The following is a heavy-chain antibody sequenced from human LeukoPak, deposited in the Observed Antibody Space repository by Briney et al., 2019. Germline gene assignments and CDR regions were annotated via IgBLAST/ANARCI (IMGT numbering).Heavy chain of an antibody. D-gene: IGHD6-13*01. J-gene: IGHJ5*02. Sequence: PSDTLSLTCTVSGYSISSGYYWGWIRQPPGKGLEWIGSIYHSGSTYYNPSLKSRVTISVDTSKNQFSLKLSSVTAADTAVYYCARVTTAAVSDPWGQGTLVTVSS. CDR1: GYSISSGYY. V-gene: IGHV4-38-2*02. CDR3: ARVTTAAVSDP. CDR2: IYHSGST.